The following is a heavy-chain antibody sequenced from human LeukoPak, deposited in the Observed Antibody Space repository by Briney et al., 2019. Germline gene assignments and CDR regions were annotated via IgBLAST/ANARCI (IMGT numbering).Heavy chain of an antibody. CDR1: GGTFSSYA. CDR3: AGSQLPALFDC. Sequence: SVKVSCKASGGTFSSYAISWVRQAPGQGLEWMGGIIPIFGTANYAQKFQGRVTITADESTSAAYMELSSLRSEDTAVYYCAGSQLPALFDCWGQGTLVTVSS. CDR2: IIPIFGTA. V-gene: IGHV1-69*13. J-gene: IGHJ4*02. D-gene: IGHD2-2*01.